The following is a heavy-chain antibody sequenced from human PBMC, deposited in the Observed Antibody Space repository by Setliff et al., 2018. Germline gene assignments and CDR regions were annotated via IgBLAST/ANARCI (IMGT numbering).Heavy chain of an antibody. J-gene: IGHJ4*02. CDR3: ARGNSRSSVWYVVPHFDY. CDR1: GGSISSSSHY. D-gene: IGHD6-19*01. Sequence: PSETLSLTCTVSGGSISSSSHYWGWLRQPPGKGLEWIGSISYSGTTYHNRSLRSRVTISVDTSKNQFSLRLKSVTAADTAVYYCARGNSRSSVWYVVPHFDYWGQGTLVTVSS. V-gene: IGHV4-39*07. CDR2: ISYSGTT.